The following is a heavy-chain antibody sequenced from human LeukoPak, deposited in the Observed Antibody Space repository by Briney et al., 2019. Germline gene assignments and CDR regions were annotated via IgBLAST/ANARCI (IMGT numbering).Heavy chain of an antibody. V-gene: IGHV3-11*01. Sequence: GGSLRLSCAASGFTFSSYAMSWIRQAPGKGLEWVLYISSSGTTIYYADSAKGRFTISRDNAKNSLYLQMNSLRAEDTAVYYCARASHGSFATSYYYYMDVWGKGTTVTVSS. CDR2: ISSSGTTI. CDR3: ARASHGSFATSYYYYMDV. CDR1: GFTFSSYA. D-gene: IGHD3-16*02. J-gene: IGHJ6*03.